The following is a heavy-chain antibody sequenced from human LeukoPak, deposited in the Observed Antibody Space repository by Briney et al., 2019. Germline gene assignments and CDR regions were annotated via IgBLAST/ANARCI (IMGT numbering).Heavy chain of an antibody. V-gene: IGHV1-18*01. CDR3: ARGNGCSSTSCFGEYYYYMDV. CDR1: GYTFTSYG. D-gene: IGHD2-2*01. Sequence: ASVKVSCKASGYTFTSYGISWVRRAPGQGLEWMGWISAYNGNTNYAQKLQGRVTMTTDTSTSTAYMELRSLRSDDTAVYYCARGNGCSSTSCFGEYYYYMDVWGKGTTVTVSS. CDR2: ISAYNGNT. J-gene: IGHJ6*03.